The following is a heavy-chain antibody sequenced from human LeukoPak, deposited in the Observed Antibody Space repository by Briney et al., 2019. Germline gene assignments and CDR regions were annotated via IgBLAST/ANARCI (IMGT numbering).Heavy chain of an antibody. CDR2: IRPGGDGP. V-gene: IGHV1-46*02. J-gene: IGHJ4*02. D-gene: IGHD1-1*01. CDR1: GNSLNNYH. Sequence: ASVKVSCKASGNSLNNYHMHWVRQAPGRGLEWLGIIRPGGDGPSYAQKFQGRVTMTRDMSTSTVYMELSSLTSDDTAVYYCGRDPTYRNYFDSWGQGTLVTAS. CDR3: GRDPTYRNYFDS.